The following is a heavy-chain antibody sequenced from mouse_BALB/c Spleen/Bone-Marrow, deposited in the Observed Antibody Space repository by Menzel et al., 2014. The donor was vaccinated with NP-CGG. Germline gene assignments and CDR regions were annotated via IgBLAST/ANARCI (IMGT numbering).Heavy chain of an antibody. J-gene: IGHJ2*01. D-gene: IGHD2-1*01. Sequence: EVKLMESGGGLVQPGGSLKLSCAASGFTFSSYGMSWVRQTPDKRLELVATINSNGGSTYYLDRVKGRFTISRDTAKNTLYLQMSSLKSEETAMYYCVRGNYGNYVDYFDFWGQGTTLTVCS. CDR1: GFTFSSYG. CDR3: VRGNYGNYVDYFDF. V-gene: IGHV5-6-3*01. CDR2: INSNGGST.